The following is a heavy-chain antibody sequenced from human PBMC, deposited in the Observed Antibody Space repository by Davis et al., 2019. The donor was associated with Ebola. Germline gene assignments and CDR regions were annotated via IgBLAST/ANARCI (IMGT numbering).Heavy chain of an antibody. D-gene: IGHD5-12*01. V-gene: IGHV1-46*03. Sequence: ASVKVSCKASGYTFTSYFMHWVRQAPGPGLEWMGVINPAIGTATYAQKFQGRVTMTRDTSTTTVYMDLSSLRSEDTALYYCTTPGGQDSGYDVFDIWGQGTMVTVSS. CDR3: TTPGGQDSGYDVFDI. CDR1: GYTFTSYF. J-gene: IGHJ3*02. CDR2: INPAIGTA.